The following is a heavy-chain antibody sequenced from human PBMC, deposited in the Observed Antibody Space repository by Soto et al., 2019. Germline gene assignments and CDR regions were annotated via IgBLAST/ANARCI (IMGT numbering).Heavy chain of an antibody. V-gene: IGHV1-18*01. CDR3: VRAAPYGDYGH. CDR2: ISAYNGNT. D-gene: IGHD4-17*01. J-gene: IGHJ4*02. CDR1: GGTFSSYA. Sequence: ASVKVSCKASGGTFSSYAISWVRQAPGQGLQWMGWISAYNGNTNYAQKLQGRVTINPDTSKNQFSLQLNSVTPEDTAVYFCVRAAPYGDYGHWGQGTLVTVSS.